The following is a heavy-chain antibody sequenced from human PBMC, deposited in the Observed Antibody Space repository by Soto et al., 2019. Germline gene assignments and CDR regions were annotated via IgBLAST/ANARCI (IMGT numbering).Heavy chain of an antibody. CDR1: GGTFSSYA. CDR2: IIPIFGTA. V-gene: IGHV1-69*13. Sequence: SVKVSCKASGGTFSSYAISWVRQAPGQGLEWMGGIIPIFGTANYAQKFQGRVTITADESTSTAYMELSSLRSEDTAVYYCARQLGYCSSTSCYKRRFDPWGQGTLVTVSS. D-gene: IGHD2-2*01. J-gene: IGHJ5*02. CDR3: ARQLGYCSSTSCYKRRFDP.